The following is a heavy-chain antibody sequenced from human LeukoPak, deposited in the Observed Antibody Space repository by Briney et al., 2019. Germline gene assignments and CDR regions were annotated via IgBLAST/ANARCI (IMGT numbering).Heavy chain of an antibody. CDR1: GGSISSSSYY. J-gene: IGHJ5*02. CDR2: INYSGST. Sequence: SETLSLTCTVSGGSISSSSYYWGWIRQPPGKGLEWIGSINYSGSTYYNPSLKSRVTISVDTSKNQFSLKLSSVTAADTAVYYCARGVGSDYDFWSVYLAFDPWGQGTLVTVSS. CDR3: ARGVGSDYDFWSVYLAFDP. D-gene: IGHD3-3*01. V-gene: IGHV4-39*07.